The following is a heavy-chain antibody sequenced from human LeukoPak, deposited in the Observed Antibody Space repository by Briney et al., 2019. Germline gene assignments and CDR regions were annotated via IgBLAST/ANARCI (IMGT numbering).Heavy chain of an antibody. CDR1: GYSFTSYW. V-gene: IGHV5-51*01. J-gene: IGHJ4*02. D-gene: IGHD4-23*01. CDR2: IYPGDSDT. Sequence: GESLKISCKGSGYSFTSYWIGWVRQMPGKGLEWMGIIYPGDSDTRYSPSFQGQVTISADKSISTAYLQWSSLKASDTAMYYCARSREDYGGNPNFDYWGQGTLVTVSS. CDR3: ARSREDYGGNPNFDY.